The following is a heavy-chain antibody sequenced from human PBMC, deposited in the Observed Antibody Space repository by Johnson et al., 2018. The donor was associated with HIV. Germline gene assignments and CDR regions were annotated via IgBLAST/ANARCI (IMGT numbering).Heavy chain of an antibody. V-gene: IGHV3-23*04. J-gene: IGHJ3*02. CDR1: GFTFSSYA. D-gene: IGHD2-15*01. Sequence: VQLVESGGGVVQPGRSLRLSCAASGFTFSSYAMSWVRQAPGKELEWVSAISGGGGSTYYADSVKGRFTISRDNAKNSLFLQMNSLRAEDTAVYYCASGGGGAFDIWGQGTMVTVSS. CDR2: ISGGGGST. CDR3: ASGGGGAFDI.